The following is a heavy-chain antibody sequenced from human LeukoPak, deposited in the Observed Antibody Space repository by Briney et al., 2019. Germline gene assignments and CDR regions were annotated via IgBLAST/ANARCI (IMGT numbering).Heavy chain of an antibody. CDR1: GDTFTSYY. J-gene: IGHJ3*02. CDR3: ARGPRITIFGVVMANDAFDI. D-gene: IGHD3-3*01. CDR2: INPNSGVT. V-gene: IGHV1-2*02. Sequence: GASVKVSCKASGDTFTSYYMHWVRQAPGQGLEWMGWINPNSGVTKYAQKFQGRVTMTRDTSSSTAYMELSRLRFDDTVVYYCARGPRITIFGVVMANDAFDIWGQGTMVTVSS.